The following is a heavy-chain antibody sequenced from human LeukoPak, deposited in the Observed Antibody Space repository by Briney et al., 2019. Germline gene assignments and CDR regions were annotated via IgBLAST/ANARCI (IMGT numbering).Heavy chain of an antibody. CDR3: ARHYYDFWSGYYQFDH. V-gene: IGHV4-39*01. CDR2: IYYSGST. J-gene: IGHJ4*02. Sequence: SETLSLTCTVSGGSISSSSYYWGWIRQPPGKGLEWIGSIYYSGSTYYNPSLKSRVTISVDTSKNQFSLKLSSVTAADTAVYYCARHYYDFWSGYYQFDHWGQGTLVTVSS. CDR1: GGSISSSSYY. D-gene: IGHD3-3*01.